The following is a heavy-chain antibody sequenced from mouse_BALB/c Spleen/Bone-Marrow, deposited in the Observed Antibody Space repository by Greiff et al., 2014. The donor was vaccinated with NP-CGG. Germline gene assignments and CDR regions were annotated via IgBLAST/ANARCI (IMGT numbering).Heavy chain of an antibody. D-gene: IGHD1-1*01. CDR3: TRSNYGYWYFDV. CDR2: SNPSNGGS. Sequence: VQLVESGAELVKPWASVKLSCKASGYTFSNYYMYWVKQRPGQGLEWIGESNPSNGGSNFNEKFKSKATLTVDKSSSTAYMQLSSLTSEDSAVYYCTRSNYGYWYFDVWGAGTTVTVSS. CDR1: GYTFSNYY. V-gene: IGHV1-53*01. J-gene: IGHJ1*01.